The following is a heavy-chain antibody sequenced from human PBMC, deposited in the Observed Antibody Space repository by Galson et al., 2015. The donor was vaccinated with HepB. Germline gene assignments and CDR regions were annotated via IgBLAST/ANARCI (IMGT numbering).Heavy chain of an antibody. CDR2: ISGSGSTI. D-gene: IGHD5-24*01. J-gene: IGHJ4*02. CDR3: ARDERWGWLQFGDVQTMGQIDY. V-gene: IGHV3-11*01. CDR1: GFTFSDYY. Sequence: SLRLSCAASGFTFSDYYMSWIRQAPGKGLEWVSYISGSGSTIYYADSVKGRFTISRDNAKNSLYLQMNSLRAEDTAVYYCARDERWGWLQFGDVQTMGQIDYWGQGTLVTVSS.